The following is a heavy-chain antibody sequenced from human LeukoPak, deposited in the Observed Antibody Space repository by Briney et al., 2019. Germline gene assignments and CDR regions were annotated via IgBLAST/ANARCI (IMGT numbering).Heavy chain of an antibody. J-gene: IGHJ4*02. V-gene: IGHV4-31*03. CDR1: GGSISSGSYY. CDR2: ISYSGST. D-gene: IGHD6-13*01. Sequence: SQTLSLIRTVSGGSISSGSYYWSWIRQPPGKGLEWIGYISYSGSTYYNPSLKSRVTISVDTSKNQFSLKLSSVTAADTAVYYCAREGSSSWYFDYWGQGSLVTVSS. CDR3: AREGSSSWYFDY.